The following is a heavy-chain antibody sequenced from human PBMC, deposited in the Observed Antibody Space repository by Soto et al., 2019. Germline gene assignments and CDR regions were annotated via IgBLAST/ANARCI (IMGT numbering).Heavy chain of an antibody. CDR3: ARIAAHKGCVYYYGMDV. V-gene: IGHV1-18*01. D-gene: IGHD2-21*01. CDR1: GYTFTSYG. Sequence: QVQLVQSGAEVKKSGASVKVSCKASGYTFTSYGISWVRQAPGQGLEWMGWISAYSGITNYAQKVKGRVTMTRDTSTPTDDKEVRSLRSDDTAVYYCARIAAHKGCVYYYGMDVWGQGTTVTVSS. CDR2: ISAYSGIT. J-gene: IGHJ6*02.